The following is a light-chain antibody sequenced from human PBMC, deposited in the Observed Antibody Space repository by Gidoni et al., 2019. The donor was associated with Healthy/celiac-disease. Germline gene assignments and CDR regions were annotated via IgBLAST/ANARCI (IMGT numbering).Light chain of an antibody. J-gene: IGLJ3*02. CDR3: AAWDDSLSGPHWV. Sequence: SVLTQPPSASGTPGQRVTISCSGSSSNIGSNYVYWYQQLPGTAPKLLIYRNNQRPSGVPDRFSGSKSGTSASLAISGLRSEDEADYYCAAWDDSLSGPHWVFGGGTKLTVL. V-gene: IGLV1-47*01. CDR1: SSNIGSNY. CDR2: RNN.